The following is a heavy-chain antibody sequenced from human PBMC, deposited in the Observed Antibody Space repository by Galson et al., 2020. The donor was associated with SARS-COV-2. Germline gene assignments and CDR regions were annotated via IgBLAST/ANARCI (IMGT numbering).Heavy chain of an antibody. V-gene: IGHV4-34*01. Sequence: SQTLSLTCAVYGESFSGFYWSWIRQPPGKGLEWIGEINHSGSTKYSPSLKSRVTISVDTSKNQFSLKLNSVTAADTAVYFCARAGSCGSVDCYTSLTLDYWGQGTPVTVST. CDR3: ARAGSCGSVDCYTSLTLDY. CDR1: GESFSGFY. J-gene: IGHJ4*02. CDR2: INHSGST. D-gene: IGHD2-21*01.